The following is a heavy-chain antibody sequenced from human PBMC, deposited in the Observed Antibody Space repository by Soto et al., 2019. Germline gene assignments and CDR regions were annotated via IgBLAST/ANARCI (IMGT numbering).Heavy chain of an antibody. CDR3: ARDRQLVTMGWFHP. D-gene: IGHD6-6*01. J-gene: IGHJ5*02. CDR2: IIPIFGTA. V-gene: IGHV1-69*13. CDR1: GCTFSSYA. Sequence: SVKVSCKASGCTFSSYAISWVRQAPGQGLEWMGGIIPIFGTASYAQKFQGRVTITADESTSTAYMELSSLRSEDTAVYYCARDRQLVTMGWFHPWGQGTLVTVSS.